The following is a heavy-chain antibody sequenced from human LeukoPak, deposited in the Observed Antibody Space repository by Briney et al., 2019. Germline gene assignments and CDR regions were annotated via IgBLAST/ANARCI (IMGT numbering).Heavy chain of an antibody. Sequence: GGSLRLSCAASGFTFSSYGMSWVRQAPGKGLEWVSYISSSGSTIYYADSVKGRFTISRDNAKNSLYLQMNSLRAEDTAVYYCARDRRGGSYRMMDYWGQGTLVTVSS. D-gene: IGHD1-26*01. CDR1: GFTFSSYG. J-gene: IGHJ4*02. CDR3: ARDRRGGSYRMMDY. CDR2: ISSSGSTI. V-gene: IGHV3-48*04.